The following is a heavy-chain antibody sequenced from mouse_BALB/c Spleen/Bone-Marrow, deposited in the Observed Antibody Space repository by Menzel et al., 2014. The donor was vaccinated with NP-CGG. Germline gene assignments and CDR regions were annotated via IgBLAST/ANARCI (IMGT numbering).Heavy chain of an antibody. Sequence: VQLQQSGAELVKPGASVKLSCKTSDYTFTNYYIYWVKRRPGQGLEWIGEINPGNGGTNFNERFKSKATLTVDKSSTTAYILLTSLTSEDSAVYYCARGSPYWGQGTLVTVSA. V-gene: IGHV1S81*02. J-gene: IGHJ3*01. CDR3: ARGSPY. CDR2: INPGNGGT. D-gene: IGHD6-2*01. CDR1: DYTFTNYY.